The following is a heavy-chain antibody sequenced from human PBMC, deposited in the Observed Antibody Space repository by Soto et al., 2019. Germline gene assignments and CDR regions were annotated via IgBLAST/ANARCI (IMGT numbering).Heavy chain of an antibody. CDR3: ARHASIAAPVGDFDY. J-gene: IGHJ4*02. CDR1: GGTFSSYA. D-gene: IGHD6-6*01. Sequence: SVKVSCKASGGTFSSYAISWVRQAPGQGLEWMGGIIPIFGTANYAQKFQGRVTITADKSTSTAYMELSSLRSEDTAMYYCARHASIAAPVGDFDYWGQGTLVTVSS. V-gene: IGHV1-69*06. CDR2: IIPIFGTA.